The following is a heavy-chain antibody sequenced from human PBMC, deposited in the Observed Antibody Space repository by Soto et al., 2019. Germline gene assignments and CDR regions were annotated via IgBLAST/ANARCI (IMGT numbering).Heavy chain of an antibody. D-gene: IGHD2-15*01. CDR1: GGSISSGGYY. Sequence: QVQLQESGPGLVKPSQTLSLTCTVSGGSISSGGYYWGWIRQHPGKGLEWIGYIYYSGSTYYNPSHKSRVTISVDTSKNQFSLKLSSVTAADTAVYYCARESLIGGDAFDIWGQGTMVTVSS. V-gene: IGHV4-31*03. CDR2: IYYSGST. CDR3: ARESLIGGDAFDI. J-gene: IGHJ3*02.